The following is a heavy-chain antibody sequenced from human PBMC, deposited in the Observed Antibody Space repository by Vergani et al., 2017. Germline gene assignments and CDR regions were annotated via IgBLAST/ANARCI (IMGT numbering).Heavy chain of an antibody. D-gene: IGHD3-22*01. CDR3: ARLSYDTTPYLQWGYDC. Sequence: EVQLLQSGGGVIQPGGSVRLSCAASGFTFSACPMTWVRQAPGKGLEWVSAISARYPRPYYADSVKCRFTISRDNFKNMLYLQMNSLRAEDTAVYYCARLSYDTTPYLQWGYDCWGQGTLVSVSS. CDR1: GFTFSACP. V-gene: IGHV3-23*01. J-gene: IGHJ4*02. CDR2: ISARYPRP.